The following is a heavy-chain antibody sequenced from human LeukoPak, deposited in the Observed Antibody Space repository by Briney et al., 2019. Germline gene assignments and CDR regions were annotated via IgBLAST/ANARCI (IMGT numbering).Heavy chain of an antibody. J-gene: IGHJ4*02. V-gene: IGHV3-21*01. Sequence: GGSRRLSCAASGFTFSSYSMNWVRQVPGEVREWVSSISSSSSYIYYADSVKGRFTISRDNSKNTLSLHMHSLRAEDTAVYYCAKDLATKYALDYWGQGTLVTVSS. D-gene: IGHD2-8*01. CDR2: ISSSSSYI. CDR3: AKDLATKYALDY. CDR1: GFTFSSYS.